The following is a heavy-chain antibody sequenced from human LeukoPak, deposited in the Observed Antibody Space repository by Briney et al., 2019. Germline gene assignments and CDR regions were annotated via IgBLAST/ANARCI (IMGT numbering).Heavy chain of an antibody. V-gene: IGHV3-33*01. D-gene: IGHD6-6*01. CDR1: GFTFSSYG. CDR2: IGYDGSNK. Sequence: QPGGSLRLSCAASGFTFSSYGVHWVRQAPGKGLEWVAVIGYDGSNKYYADSVKGRFTISRDNSKNTLYLQMNSLRAEDTAVYYCARSPYSSSHFDYWGQGTLVTVSS. J-gene: IGHJ4*02. CDR3: ARSPYSSSHFDY.